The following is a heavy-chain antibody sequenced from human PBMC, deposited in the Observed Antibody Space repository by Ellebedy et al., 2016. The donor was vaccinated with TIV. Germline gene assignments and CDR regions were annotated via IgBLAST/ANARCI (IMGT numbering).Heavy chain of an antibody. J-gene: IGHJ5*02. CDR2: IYYSGST. V-gene: IGHV4-59*12. CDR3: ARVIITMIVEEVPNWFDP. CDR1: GGSISSYY. Sequence: SETLSLTCTVSGGSISSYYWSWIRQPPGKGLEWIGYIYYSGSTYYNPSLKSRVTISVDTSKNQFSLKLSSVTAADTAVYYCARVIITMIVEEVPNWFDPWGQGTLVTVSS. D-gene: IGHD3-22*01.